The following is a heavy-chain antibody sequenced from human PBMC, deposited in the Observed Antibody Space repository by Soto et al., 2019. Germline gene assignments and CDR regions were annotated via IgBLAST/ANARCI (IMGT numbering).Heavy chain of an antibody. CDR2: ISSSSSYI. CDR1: GFTFSSYS. Sequence: GGSLRLSCAASGFTFSSYSMNWVRQAPGKGLEWVSSISSSSSYIYYADSVKGRFTISRDNAKNSLYLQMNSLRAEDTAVYYCARASSKGYYYYGMDVWGQGTTVTVSS. CDR3: ARASSKGYYYYGMDV. V-gene: IGHV3-21*01. J-gene: IGHJ6*02.